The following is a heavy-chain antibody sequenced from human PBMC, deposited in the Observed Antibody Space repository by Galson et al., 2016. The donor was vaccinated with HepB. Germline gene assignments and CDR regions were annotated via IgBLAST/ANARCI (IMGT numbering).Heavy chain of an antibody. CDR3: AKGDRVFSPSYRKSLDAFDV. Sequence: SLRLSCAASGFTFDNYAMNWVRQAPDKGLEWVSFISYSGGVAFYADSVKGRFTISRDNSKNTLFLQMNSLRADDTAVYYCAKGDRVFSPSYRKSLDAFDVWGRGTMVTVSS. V-gene: IGHV3-23*01. D-gene: IGHD1-14*01. CDR2: ISYSGGVA. J-gene: IGHJ3*01. CDR1: GFTFDNYA.